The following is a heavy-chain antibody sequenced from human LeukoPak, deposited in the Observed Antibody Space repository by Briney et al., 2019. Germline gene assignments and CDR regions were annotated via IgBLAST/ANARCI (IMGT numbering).Heavy chain of an antibody. V-gene: IGHV1-46*01. CDR2: INPSGGST. J-gene: IGHJ4*02. Sequence: ASVKVSCKASGYTFTSYYIHWVRQAPGQGLEWMGLINPSGGSTNYAQKFQGRVTMTRDTSTSTVYMELSSLRSDDTAVYYCARDLAVAGSFDYWGQGTLVTVSS. CDR1: GYTFTSYY. CDR3: ARDLAVAGSFDY. D-gene: IGHD6-19*01.